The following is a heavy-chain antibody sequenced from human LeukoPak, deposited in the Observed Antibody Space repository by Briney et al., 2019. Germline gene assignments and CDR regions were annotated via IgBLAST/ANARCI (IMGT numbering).Heavy chain of an antibody. V-gene: IGHV4-59*01. J-gene: IGHJ6*03. CDR2: IYYSGST. Sequence: SETLSLTCTVSGGSISSYYWSWIRQPPGKGLEWIGYIYYSGSTNYNPSLKSRVTISVDTSKNQFSLKLSSVTAADTAVYYCASAYSSGWYAWYYYYMDVWGKGTTVTISS. CDR3: ASAYSSGWYAWYYYYMDV. CDR1: GGSISSYY. D-gene: IGHD6-19*01.